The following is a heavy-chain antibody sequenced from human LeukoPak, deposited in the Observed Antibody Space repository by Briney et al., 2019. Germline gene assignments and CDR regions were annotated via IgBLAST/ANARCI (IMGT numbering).Heavy chain of an antibody. J-gene: IGHJ4*02. CDR2: IFYTGST. V-gene: IGHV4-59*06. CDR3: ARVGIISEPTATFYFDY. D-gene: IGHD3-22*01. CDR1: GFTFSSYTM. Sequence: PGGSLRLSCAASGFTFSSYTMSWVRQAPGKGLEWIGYIFYTGSTYYNPSLNSRINISVVTSKNQFSLQLSSVTAADTAVYYCARVGIISEPTATFYFDYWGQGTLVTVSS.